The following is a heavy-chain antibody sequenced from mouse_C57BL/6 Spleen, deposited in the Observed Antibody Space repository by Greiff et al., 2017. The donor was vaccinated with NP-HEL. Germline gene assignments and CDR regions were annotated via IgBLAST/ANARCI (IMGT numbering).Heavy chain of an antibody. V-gene: IGHV14-2*01. CDR3: ARSSTGTWYFDV. CDR1: GFNIKDYY. CDR2: IDPEDGEP. J-gene: IGHJ1*03. Sequence: VQLKESGAELVKPGASVKLSCTASGFNIKDYYMHWVKQRTEQGLEWIGRIDPEDGEPKYAPKFQGKATITAAPSSNTAYLQLSSLTSEDTAVEYCARSSTGTWYFDVWGTGTTVTVSS. D-gene: IGHD4-1*02.